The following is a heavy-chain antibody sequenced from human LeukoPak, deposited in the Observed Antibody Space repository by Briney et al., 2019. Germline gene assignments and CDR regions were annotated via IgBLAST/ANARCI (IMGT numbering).Heavy chain of an antibody. CDR2: INPKSGGR. CDR3: ATGERLVPAAMWFDY. J-gene: IGHJ4*02. D-gene: IGHD2-2*01. V-gene: IGHV1-2*02. Sequence: ASVTVSCKASGYTFTDYYMHWVRQAPGQGLGWMGWINPKSGGRSYEQRFQGRVTMTRDTSISTAYMELSRLRADDTAVYYCATGERLVPAAMWFDYWGQGTLVTVSS. CDR1: GYTFTDYY.